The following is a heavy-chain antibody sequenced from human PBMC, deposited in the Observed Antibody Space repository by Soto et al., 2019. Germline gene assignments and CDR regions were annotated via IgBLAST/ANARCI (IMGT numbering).Heavy chain of an antibody. J-gene: IGHJ4*02. CDR3: AINSRYCSSTSCYAD. CDR1: GFTFSSYA. D-gene: IGHD2-2*01. V-gene: IGHV3-23*01. Sequence: EVQLLESGAGLVQPGGSLRLSCAASGFTFSSYAMSWVRQAPGKGLEWVSGISTSGDSTYYADSVKGRFTISRDNSKDTLYLQINSLRAVDTAVYYCAINSRYCSSTSCYADWGQGTLVTVSS. CDR2: ISTSGDST.